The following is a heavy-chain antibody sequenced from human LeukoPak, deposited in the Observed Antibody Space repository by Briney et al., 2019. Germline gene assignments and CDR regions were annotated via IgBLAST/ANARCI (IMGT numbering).Heavy chain of an antibody. CDR1: GYTFTSYG. V-gene: IGHV1-18*01. CDR2: ISAYNGNT. D-gene: IGHD6-6*01. CDR3: ARELYSSSSGYYMDV. J-gene: IGHJ6*03. Sequence: ASVKVSCKASGYTFTSYGISWVRQAPGQGLEWMGWISAYNGNTNYAQKLQGRVTMTTDTSTSTAYMELRSLRSDDTAVYYCARELYSSSSGYYMDVWGKGTTVTVSS.